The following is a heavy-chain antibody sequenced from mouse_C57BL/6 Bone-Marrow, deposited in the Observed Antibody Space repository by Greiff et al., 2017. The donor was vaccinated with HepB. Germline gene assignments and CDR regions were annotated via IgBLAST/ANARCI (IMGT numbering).Heavy chain of an antibody. Sequence: EVKLQESGPVLVKPGASVKMSCKASGYTFTDYYMNWVKQSHGKSLEWIGVINPYNGGTSYNQKFKGKATLTVDKSSSTAYMELNSLTSEDSAVYYCAGEPVGGYFDVWGTGTTVTVSS. J-gene: IGHJ1*03. CDR1: GYTFTDYY. CDR2: INPYNGGT. V-gene: IGHV1-19*01. D-gene: IGHD1-1*01. CDR3: AGEPVGGYFDV.